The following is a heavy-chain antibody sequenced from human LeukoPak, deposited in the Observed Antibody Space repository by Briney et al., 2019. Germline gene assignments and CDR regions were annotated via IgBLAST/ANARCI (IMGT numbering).Heavy chain of an antibody. J-gene: IGHJ6*02. CDR2: IYYSGST. V-gene: IGHV4-61*01. CDR3: ARMHYYYGMDV. CDR1: GGSFSSGSYY. Sequence: SQTLSLTCTVSGGSFSSGSYYWSWIRQPPGKGLEWIGYIYYSGSTNYNPSLKSRVTISVDTSKNQFSLKLSSVTAADTAVYYCARMHYYYGMDVWGQGTTVTVSS.